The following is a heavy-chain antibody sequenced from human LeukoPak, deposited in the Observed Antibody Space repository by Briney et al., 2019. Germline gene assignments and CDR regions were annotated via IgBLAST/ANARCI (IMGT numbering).Heavy chain of an antibody. Sequence: PGGSLRLSCAASGFTFSSYSMNWVRQAPGKGLEWVSSISSSSSYIYYADSVKGRFTISRDNAKNSLYLQMNSLRAEDTAVYYCARGGPYYDSSGNFDYWGQGTLVTVSS. CDR2: ISSSSSYI. V-gene: IGHV3-21*01. J-gene: IGHJ4*02. D-gene: IGHD3-22*01. CDR1: GFTFSSYS. CDR3: ARGGPYYDSSGNFDY.